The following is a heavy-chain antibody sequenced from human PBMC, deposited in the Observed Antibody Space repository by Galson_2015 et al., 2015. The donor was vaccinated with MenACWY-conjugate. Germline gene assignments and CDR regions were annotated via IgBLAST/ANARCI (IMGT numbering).Heavy chain of an antibody. Sequence: SLRLSCAASGFTFSSYAMHWVRQAPGKGLEWVAVISSDGSNKYYADSVKGRFTISRDNSKNTLFLQMNSLRAADTAVYYCARQALVWFGVDYWGQGTLVTVSS. V-gene: IGHV3-30*04. CDR2: ISSDGSNK. CDR1: GFTFSSYA. CDR3: ARQALVWFGVDY. D-gene: IGHD3-10*01. J-gene: IGHJ4*02.